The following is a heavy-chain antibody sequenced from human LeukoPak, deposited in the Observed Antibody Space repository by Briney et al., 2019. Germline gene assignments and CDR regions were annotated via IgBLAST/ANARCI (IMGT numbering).Heavy chain of an antibody. CDR2: ISSDGNNQ. CDR1: GLTFSNYG. V-gene: IGHV3-30*18. CDR3: AKMANFGWELRGPFDY. D-gene: IGHD1-26*01. J-gene: IGHJ4*02. Sequence: GGSLRLSCAASGLTFSNYGIHWVRQAPGKGLEWVAAISSDGNNQYYADSVKGRFTVSRDNAKNTVYLLMNSLRAEDTAVYYCAKMANFGWELRGPFDYWGQGTLVTVSS.